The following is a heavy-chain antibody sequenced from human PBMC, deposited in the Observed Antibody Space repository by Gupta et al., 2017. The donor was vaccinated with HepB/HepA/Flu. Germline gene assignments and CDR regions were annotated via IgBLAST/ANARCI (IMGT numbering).Heavy chain of an antibody. Sequence: EVQLVESGGGLIQPGGSLRLSCAASGFTVSSNYMSWVRQAPGKGLEWVSVIYSGGRTYYADSVKGRFTISRDNSKNTLYLQMNSLRAEDTAVYYCASRGYDSSGYHFDYWGQGTLVTVSS. CDR1: GFTVSSNY. D-gene: IGHD3-22*01. V-gene: IGHV3-53*01. CDR3: ASRGYDSSGYHFDY. CDR2: IYSGGRT. J-gene: IGHJ4*02.